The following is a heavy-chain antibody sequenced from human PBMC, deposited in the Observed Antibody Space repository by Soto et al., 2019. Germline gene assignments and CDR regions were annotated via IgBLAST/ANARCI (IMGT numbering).Heavy chain of an antibody. J-gene: IGHJ6*02. Sequence: GASVKVSCKASGGTFSSYAISWVRQAPGQGLEWMGGIIPIFGTANYAQKFQGRVTITADESTSTAYMELSSLRSEDTAVYYCARDSAVYSNDDLGYYYYGMDVWGQGTTVTVSS. V-gene: IGHV1-69*13. CDR1: GGTFSSYA. D-gene: IGHD4-4*01. CDR3: ARDSAVYSNDDLGYYYYGMDV. CDR2: IIPIFGTA.